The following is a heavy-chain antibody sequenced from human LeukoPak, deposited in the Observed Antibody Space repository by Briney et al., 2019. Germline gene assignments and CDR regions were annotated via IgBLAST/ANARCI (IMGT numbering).Heavy chain of an antibody. Sequence: GGSLTHSCAASGVTFSRYAMSWLPPAPGKGLEWGSTIRGRGGSTYYADSVKGRFTISRDNSKNTLYLQMISLRAEDKRVYYCAKAGKNYWGQGTLVTVPS. D-gene: IGHD4-23*01. CDR2: IRGRGGST. J-gene: IGHJ4*02. V-gene: IGHV3-23*01. CDR1: GVTFSRYA. CDR3: AKAGKNY.